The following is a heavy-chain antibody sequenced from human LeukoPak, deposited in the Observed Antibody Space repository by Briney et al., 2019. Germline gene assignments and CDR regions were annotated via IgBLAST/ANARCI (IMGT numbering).Heavy chain of an antibody. CDR2: ISGSGGST. CDR1: GFTFSSYA. V-gene: IGHV3-23*01. J-gene: IGHJ4*02. D-gene: IGHD6-13*01. Sequence: GSLRLSCAVSGFTFSSYAMSWVRQAPGKGLEWVSAISGSGGSTYYADSVKGRFTISRDNSKNTLYLQMNSLRAEDTAVYYCAKDGGPPFSSSWYSAVHFDYWGQGTLVTVSS. CDR3: AKDGGPPFSSSWYSAVHFDY.